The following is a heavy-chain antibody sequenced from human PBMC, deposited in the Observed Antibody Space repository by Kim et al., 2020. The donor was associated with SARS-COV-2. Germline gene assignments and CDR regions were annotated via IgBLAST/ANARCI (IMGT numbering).Heavy chain of an antibody. Sequence: LKSRVTMSVDTSKNQFSLRLSSVTAADTAVYYCAREGSGSGWYGGDWFDPWGQGTLVTVSS. V-gene: IGHV4-4*06. D-gene: IGHD6-19*01. J-gene: IGHJ5*02. CDR3: AREGSGSGWYGGDWFDP.